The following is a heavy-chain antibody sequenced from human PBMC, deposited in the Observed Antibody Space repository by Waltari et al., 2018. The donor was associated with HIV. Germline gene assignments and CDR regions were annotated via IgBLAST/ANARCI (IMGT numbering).Heavy chain of an antibody. CDR3: ARDRIAVTGSYYYGMDV. CDR2: INPKSDGT. CDR1: GYPFTGYY. V-gene: IGHV1-2*02. J-gene: IGHJ6*02. D-gene: IGHD6-19*01. Sequence: QVQLVQSGAEVKKPGASVKVPCKASGYPFTGYYIHWVRQAPGQGLEWMGWINPKSDGTNYAQKFQGRVTMTRDTSTSTAYMELSRLRSDDTALYYCARDRIAVTGSYYYGMDVWGQGTTVTVSS.